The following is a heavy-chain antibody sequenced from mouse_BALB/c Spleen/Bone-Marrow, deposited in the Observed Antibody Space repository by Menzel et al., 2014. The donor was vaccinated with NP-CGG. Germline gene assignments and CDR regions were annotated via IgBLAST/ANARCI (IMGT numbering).Heavy chain of an antibody. V-gene: IGHV5-12-2*01. CDR1: GFTFSSYT. Sequence: DVMLVESGGGLVQPGGSLKLSCAASGFTFSSYTMSWVRQTPEKRLEWVAYISNGGGSTYYPDTVKGRFTISRDNAKNTLYLQMSSLKSEDAAMYYCARGGYYFDYWAQCTTLTVSS. CDR3: ARGGYYFDY. CDR2: ISNGGGST. J-gene: IGHJ2*01.